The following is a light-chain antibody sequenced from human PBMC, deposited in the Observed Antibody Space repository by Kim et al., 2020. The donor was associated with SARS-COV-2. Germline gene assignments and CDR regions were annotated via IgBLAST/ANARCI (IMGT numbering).Light chain of an antibody. Sequence: GQSVTISCTGTSSDVGSYNRVSWYQQPPGTAPKVIIYEVSDRPSGVPDRFSGSKSGNRASLTISGLQAEDEADYYCSSFTTSATYVFGTGTKVTVL. CDR3: SSFTTSATYV. V-gene: IGLV2-18*02. J-gene: IGLJ1*01. CDR1: SSDVGSYNR. CDR2: EVS.